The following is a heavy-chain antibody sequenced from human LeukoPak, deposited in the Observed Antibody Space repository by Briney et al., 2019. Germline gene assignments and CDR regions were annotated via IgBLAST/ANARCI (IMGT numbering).Heavy chain of an antibody. D-gene: IGHD6-13*01. CDR3: ARDIRYSSSWYEAFDI. J-gene: IGHJ3*02. CDR1: GGSISSYY. Sequence: SETLSLTCTVSGGSISSYYWSWIRQHPGKGLEWIGYIYYSGSTYYNPSLKSRVTISVDTSKNQFSLKLSSVTAADTAVYYCARDIRYSSSWYEAFDIWGQGTMVTVSS. CDR2: IYYSGST. V-gene: IGHV4-31*02.